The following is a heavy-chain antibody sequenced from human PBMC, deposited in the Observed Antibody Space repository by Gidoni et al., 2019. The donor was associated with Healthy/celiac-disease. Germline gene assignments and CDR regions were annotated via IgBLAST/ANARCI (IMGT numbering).Heavy chain of an antibody. D-gene: IGHD6-13*01. CDR1: GVSFCGYY. CDR2: ITHSGST. V-gene: IGHV4-34*01. Sequence: QVQLQQCGAGLLKPSETLSLTCAVYGVSFCGYYWSWIRQPPGKGMEWIGGITHSGSTNYNPSIKSRVTISVDTSKNQFSLKLSSVTAADTAVYYCASLPGIAADGSNWFDPWGQGTLVTVSS. J-gene: IGHJ5*02. CDR3: ASLPGIAADGSNWFDP.